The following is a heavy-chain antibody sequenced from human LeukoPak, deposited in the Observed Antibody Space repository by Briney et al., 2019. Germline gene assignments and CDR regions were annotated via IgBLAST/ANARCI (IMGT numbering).Heavy chain of an antibody. CDR1: GFRFSNYG. V-gene: IGHV3-33*01. Sequence: GGSRRLSGAASGFRFSNYGMHWVRQAPGKGLGGVAVVWYDDTNKYYAESVKGGFTISRDNSKGTRHRQMNSLRVDDTALYYCARARFYYDRSGSRHDYWYFDLWGRGTLVTISS. CDR2: VWYDDTNK. D-gene: IGHD3-22*01. CDR3: ARARFYYDRSGSRHDYWYFDL. J-gene: IGHJ2*01.